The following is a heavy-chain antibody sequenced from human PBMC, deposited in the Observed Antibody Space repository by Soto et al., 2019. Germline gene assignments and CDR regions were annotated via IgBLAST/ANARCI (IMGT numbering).Heavy chain of an antibody. CDR3: ARDWGGLGY. J-gene: IGHJ4*02. Sequence: GGSLRLSCAASGFTFSNYWMTWVHQAPGKGLEWVANIIKDGSEKSYVDSVKGRFTISRDNAKNTLYLEMNRRRVEDTAVYYCARDWGGLGYWGQGTLVTVSS. D-gene: IGHD3-10*01. CDR2: IIKDGSEK. CDR1: GFTFSNYW. V-gene: IGHV3-7*03.